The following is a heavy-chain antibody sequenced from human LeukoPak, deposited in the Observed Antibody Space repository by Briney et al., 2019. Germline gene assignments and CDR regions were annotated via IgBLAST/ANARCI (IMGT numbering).Heavy chain of an antibody. CDR2: IYYSGST. D-gene: IGHD1-26*01. Sequence: SQTLSLTCTVSGGSISSYYWSWIRQPPGKGLEWIGYIYYSGSTNYDPSLKSRVTISVDTSKNQFSLKLSSVTAADTAVYYCARGLGSGNYYVGFDYWGQGTLVTVSS. V-gene: IGHV4-59*01. J-gene: IGHJ4*02. CDR1: GGSISSYY. CDR3: ARGLGSGNYYVGFDY.